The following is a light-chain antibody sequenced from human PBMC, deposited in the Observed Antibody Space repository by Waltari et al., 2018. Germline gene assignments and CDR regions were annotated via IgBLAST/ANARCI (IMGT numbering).Light chain of an antibody. J-gene: IGKJ1*01. V-gene: IGKV3-11*01. CDR2: DAS. CDR1: QSVSSY. Sequence: EIVLTQSPATLSLSPGERATLSCRASQSVSSYLAGYQQKPGQAPRLLIYDASNRATGIPARFSGSGSGTDFTLTISSLEPEDFAVYYCQQRSKWPLTFGQGTKVEIK. CDR3: QQRSKWPLT.